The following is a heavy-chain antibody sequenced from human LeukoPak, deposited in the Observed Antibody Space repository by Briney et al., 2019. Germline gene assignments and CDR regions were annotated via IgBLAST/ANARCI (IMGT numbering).Heavy chain of an antibody. CDR2: ISFDGGQK. V-gene: IGHV3-30*03. D-gene: IGHD2-15*01. Sequence: GGSLRLSCAVSRFTIHLHGLHWVRQAPGKGLEWVSVISFDGGQKYYAASVKGRFTISRDNSKNTLYLQMNSLRAEDTAVYYCAIGKSTFGSGDSCYSSGFDYWGQGTLVTVSS. J-gene: IGHJ4*02. CDR1: RFTIHLHG. CDR3: AIGKSTFGSGDSCYSSGFDY.